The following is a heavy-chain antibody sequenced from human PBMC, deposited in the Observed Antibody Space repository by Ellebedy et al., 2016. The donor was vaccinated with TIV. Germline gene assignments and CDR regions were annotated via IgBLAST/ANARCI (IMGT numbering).Heavy chain of an antibody. CDR1: GFTFSRYW. Sequence: GESLKISCEASGFTFSRYWMNWVRQAPGKGLEWVASITHDGNEGNYVDSVKGRFTISRDNAKNSLYLQMNSLRVEDTAVYYCARGACMLLPCRSGYGMDVWGQGATVTVSS. CDR3: ARGACMLLPCRSGYGMDV. J-gene: IGHJ6*02. CDR2: ITHDGNEG. D-gene: IGHD2-8*01. V-gene: IGHV3-7*01.